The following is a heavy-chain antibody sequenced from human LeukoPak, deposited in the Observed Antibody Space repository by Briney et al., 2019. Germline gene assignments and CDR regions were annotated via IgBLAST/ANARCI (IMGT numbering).Heavy chain of an antibody. CDR1: GGSISSYY. V-gene: IGHV4-4*07. CDR2: IYTSGST. CDR3: ARAGYSSPGEVDYYMDV. Sequence: SETLSLTCTVSGGSISSYYWSWIRQPAGKGLEWIGRIYTSGSTNYNPSLKSRVTMSVDTSKNQFSLKLSSVTAADTAVYYCARAGYSSPGEVDYYMDVWGKGTTVTVSS. J-gene: IGHJ6*03. D-gene: IGHD6-13*01.